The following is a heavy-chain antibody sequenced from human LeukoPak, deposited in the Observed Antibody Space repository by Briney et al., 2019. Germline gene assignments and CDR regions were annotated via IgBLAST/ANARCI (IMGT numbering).Heavy chain of an antibody. J-gene: IGHJ4*02. Sequence: PGGSLRLSCAASGVTFNNAWVSWVRQAPGKGLEWVGRIKRKSEGGTTGYAAPVKGRFTISRDDSKNTVYLQMNSLKTEDTAVYYCTTEWSFSASGTPKRLDYWGQGTLVTVSS. CDR3: TTEWSFSASGTPKRLDY. CDR2: IKRKSEGGTT. CDR1: GVTFNNAW. V-gene: IGHV3-15*01. D-gene: IGHD3-10*01.